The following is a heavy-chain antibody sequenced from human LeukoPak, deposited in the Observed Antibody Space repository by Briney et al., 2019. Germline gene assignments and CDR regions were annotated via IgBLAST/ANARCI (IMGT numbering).Heavy chain of an antibody. D-gene: IGHD3-3*01. CDR1: GGSISTSSYY. J-gene: IGHJ4*02. Sequence: PSETLSLTCTVSGGSISTSSYYWGWIRQPPGKGLEWIGSMYYSGSTYYNPSLKSRVTISVDTSKNQFSLKLSSVTAADTALYYCASNEWSGYYFDYWGQGILVIVSS. CDR2: MYYSGST. V-gene: IGHV4-39*01. CDR3: ASNEWSGYYFDY.